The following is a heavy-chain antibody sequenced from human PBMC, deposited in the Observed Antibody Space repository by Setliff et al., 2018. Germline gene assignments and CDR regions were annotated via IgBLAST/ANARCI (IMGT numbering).Heavy chain of an antibody. V-gene: IGHV3-15*01. CDR3: VKGGGMLVVTAILEFDQ. CDR1: GFTFSNAW. D-gene: IGHD2-21*02. Sequence: PGGSLRLSCAASGFTFSNAWMSWVRQAPGKGLEWVGRIKSKTDGGTTDYAAPMKGRFTISRVDSKNTLYLQMDTLRAEDTAVYYCVKGGGMLVVTAILEFDQWGQGTPVTVSS. J-gene: IGHJ4*01. CDR2: IKSKTDGGTT.